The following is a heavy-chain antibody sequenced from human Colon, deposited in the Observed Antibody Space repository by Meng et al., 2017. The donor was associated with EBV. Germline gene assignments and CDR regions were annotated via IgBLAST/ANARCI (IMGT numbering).Heavy chain of an antibody. D-gene: IGHD6-19*01. V-gene: IGHV6-1*01. J-gene: IGHJ4*02. CDR2: TYYRSKWYN. CDR1: ADILSSNRAA. Sequence: QLPHSAPGLLQPSQPLSPTFALSADILSSNRAAWTWIRPSPSSGLELLGRTYYRSKWYNGYAVSVKSRITINPDTSKNQFSLQLNSVTPEDTAMYYCARSGSSGWIDYWGQGTLVTVSS. CDR3: ARSGSSGWIDY.